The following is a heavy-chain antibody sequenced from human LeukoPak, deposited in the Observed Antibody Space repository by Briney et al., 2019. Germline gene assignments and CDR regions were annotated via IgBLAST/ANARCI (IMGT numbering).Heavy chain of an antibody. CDR2: IKQDGSEK. CDR1: GFTFSSYW. Sequence: GGSLRLSCAASGFTFSSYWMSWVRQAPGKGLEWVANIKQDGSEKYYVDSVKGRFTISRDTAKNSLYLQMNILRAEDTAVYYCARGYSYGYYFDYWGQGTLVTVSS. CDR3: ARGYSYGYYFDY. V-gene: IGHV3-7*04. J-gene: IGHJ4*02. D-gene: IGHD5-18*01.